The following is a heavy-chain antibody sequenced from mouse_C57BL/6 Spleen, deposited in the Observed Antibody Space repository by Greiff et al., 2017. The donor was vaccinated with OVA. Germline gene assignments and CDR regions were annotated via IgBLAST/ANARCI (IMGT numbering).Heavy chain of an antibody. Sequence: VQLQQSGPELVKPGASVKISCKASGYTFTDYYMNWVKQSHGKSLEWIGDINPNNGGTSYNQKFKGKATLTVDKSSSTAYMELRSLTSEDSAVYYGARRAGSSPGWYFDVWGTGTTVTVSS. J-gene: IGHJ1*03. CDR3: ARRAGSSPGWYFDV. D-gene: IGHD1-1*01. CDR2: INPNNGGT. V-gene: IGHV1-26*01. CDR1: GYTFTDYY.